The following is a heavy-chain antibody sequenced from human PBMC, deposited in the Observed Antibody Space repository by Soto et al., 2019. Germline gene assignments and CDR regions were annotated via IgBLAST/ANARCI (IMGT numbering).Heavy chain of an antibody. V-gene: IGHV4-30-4*01. J-gene: IGHJ5*02. CDR2: IYYSGST. D-gene: IGHD4-17*01. Sequence: PSETLSLTCTVSGGSISSGDYYWILIRQPPGMGLEWIGYIYYSGSTYYNPSLKSRVTISVDTSKNQFSLKLSSVTAADTAVYYCARVNDYGQSLNWFDPWGQGTLVTVSS. CDR1: GGSISSGDYY. CDR3: ARVNDYGQSLNWFDP.